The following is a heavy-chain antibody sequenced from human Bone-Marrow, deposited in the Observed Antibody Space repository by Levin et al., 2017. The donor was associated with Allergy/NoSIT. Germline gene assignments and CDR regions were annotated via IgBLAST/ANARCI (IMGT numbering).Heavy chain of an antibody. J-gene: IGHJ4*02. V-gene: IGHV3-15*01. CDR2: VKTRADGGAT. Sequence: TGGSLRLSCAVSGFTLSNAWMSWVRQAPGKGLEWVGRVKTRADGGATDYAAPVKGRFTISRADPENTLYLQMNSLKIEDSAVYYCVTDRPVWGFGYWDQGTLVTVSS. CDR3: VTDRPVWGFGY. D-gene: IGHD3-16*01. CDR1: GFTLSNAW.